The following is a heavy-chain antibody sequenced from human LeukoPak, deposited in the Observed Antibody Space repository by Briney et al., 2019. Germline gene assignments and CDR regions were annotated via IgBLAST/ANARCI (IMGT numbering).Heavy chain of an antibody. CDR3: ARDRYCNSTSCSSGY. J-gene: IGHJ4*02. CDR1: GFTFSDYC. Sequence: GGSLRLSCAASGFTFSDYCMSWIRQAPGKGLEWVSYISTSGSTIYYADSVKGRFTISRDNAKNSLYLQMNSLRAEDTAVYYCARDRYCNSTSCSSGYWGQGTLVTVSS. V-gene: IGHV3-11*04. CDR2: ISTSGSTI. D-gene: IGHD2-2*01.